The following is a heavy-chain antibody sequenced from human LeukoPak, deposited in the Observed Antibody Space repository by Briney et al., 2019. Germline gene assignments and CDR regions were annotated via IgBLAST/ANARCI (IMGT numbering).Heavy chain of an antibody. CDR3: ARGQRKVLLWFGELLYYFDY. D-gene: IGHD3-10*01. J-gene: IGHJ4*02. CDR2: IYYSGST. CDR1: GGSISSGDCY. Sequence: SETLSLTCTVSGGSISSGDCYWSWIRQPPGKGLEWIGYIYYSGSTYYNPSLKSRVTISVDTSKNQFSLKLSSVTAADTAVYYCARGQRKVLLWFGELLYYFDYWGQGTLVTVSS. V-gene: IGHV4-30-4*01.